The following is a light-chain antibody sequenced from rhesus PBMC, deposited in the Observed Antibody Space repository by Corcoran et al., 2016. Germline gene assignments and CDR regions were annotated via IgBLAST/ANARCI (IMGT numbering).Light chain of an antibody. CDR1: ENVNNY. Sequence: DIQMTQSPSSLSASVGDRVTITCRASENVNNYLNWYQQKPGKAPKLLIYKASTLQSGVPSRFSGSGSGTDYTFTISSLQPEDFATYYCQQYNSDPLTFGGGTNVEIK. CDR3: QQYNSDPLT. J-gene: IGKJ4*01. CDR2: KAS. V-gene: IGKV1-74*01.